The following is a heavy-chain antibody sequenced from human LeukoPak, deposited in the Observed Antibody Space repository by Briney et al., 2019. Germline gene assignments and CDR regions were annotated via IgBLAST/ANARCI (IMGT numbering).Heavy chain of an antibody. D-gene: IGHD6-13*01. Sequence: GESLKISCKGSGYSFTSYWIGWVRQMPGKGLEWMGIIYPGDSDTRYSPSFQGQVTISADKSISTAYLQRSSLKASDTAMYYCARTSYSSSWYQFCFQHWGQGTLVTVSS. CDR3: ARTSYSSSWYQFCFQH. CDR2: IYPGDSDT. CDR1: GYSFTSYW. J-gene: IGHJ1*01. V-gene: IGHV5-51*01.